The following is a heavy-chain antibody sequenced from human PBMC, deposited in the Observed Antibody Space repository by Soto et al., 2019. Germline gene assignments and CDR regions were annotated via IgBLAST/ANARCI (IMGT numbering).Heavy chain of an antibody. J-gene: IGHJ6*02. D-gene: IGHD2-21*02. Sequence: QVQLVQSGAEEKKPGSSVKVSCKASGGTLTNHAISWVRQAPGQGLEWMGGIIPIFETTNFAQKFHGRVTLTADESSGTIYMELTSLTSGDTAVYYCAKGNAVTGHYDMSVWGQGTTVIVSS. CDR1: GGTLTNHA. CDR2: IIPIFETT. CDR3: AKGNAVTGHYDMSV. V-gene: IGHV1-69*12.